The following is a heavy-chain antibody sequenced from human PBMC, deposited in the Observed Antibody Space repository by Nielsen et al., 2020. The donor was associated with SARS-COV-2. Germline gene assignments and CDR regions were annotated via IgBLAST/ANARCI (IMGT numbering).Heavy chain of an antibody. CDR3: ARDRTSSSWASYDY. CDR1: GYTFTGYY. V-gene: IGHV1-2*04. J-gene: IGHJ4*02. D-gene: IGHD6-13*01. Sequence: ASVKVSCKASGYTFTGYYMHWVRQAPGQGLEWMGWINPNSGGTNYAQKFQGLVTVTRDTSISTAYMELSRLRSDDTAVYYCARDRTSSSWASYDYWGQGTLVTVSS. CDR2: INPNSGGT.